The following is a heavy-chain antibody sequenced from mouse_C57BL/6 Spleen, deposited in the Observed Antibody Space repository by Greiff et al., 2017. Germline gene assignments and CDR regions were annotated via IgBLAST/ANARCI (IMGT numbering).Heavy chain of an antibody. CDR2: IDPSDSYT. J-gene: IGHJ3*01. V-gene: IGHV1-69*01. Sequence: QVQLQQPGAELVMPGASVKLSCKASGYTFTSYWMHWVKQRPGQGLEWIGEIDPSDSYTNYNQKFKGPSTLTVDKSSNTAYMQLSSLKSEDSAVYYCARSQLAWFAYWGQGTLVTVSA. CDR1: GYTFTSYW. CDR3: ARSQLAWFAY. D-gene: IGHD4-1*02.